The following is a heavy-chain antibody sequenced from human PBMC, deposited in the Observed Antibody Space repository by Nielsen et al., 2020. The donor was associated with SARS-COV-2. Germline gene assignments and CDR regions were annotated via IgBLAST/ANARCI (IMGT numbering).Heavy chain of an antibody. CDR1: GYTFTSYY. J-gene: IGHJ4*02. Sequence: ASVKVSCKASGYTFTSYYMHWVRQAPGQGLEWMGWISAYNGNTNYAQKVQGRVTMSTDTSTSTAYMELRSLRSDDTAVYYCARERGANFYDRSDQGTYDYWGQGTLVTVSS. CDR3: ARERGANFYDRSDQGTYDY. CDR2: ISAYNGNT. D-gene: IGHD3-22*01. V-gene: IGHV1-18*04.